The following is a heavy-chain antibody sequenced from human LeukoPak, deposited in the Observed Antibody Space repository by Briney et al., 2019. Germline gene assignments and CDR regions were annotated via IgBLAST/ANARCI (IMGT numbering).Heavy chain of an antibody. D-gene: IGHD5-12*01. J-gene: IGHJ6*02. V-gene: IGHV1-69*04. CDR2: FIPIIGIA. CDR3: ARDRTDSGYDYYYYYGMDV. CDR1: GGTFSSYT. Sequence: SVKVSCKASGGTFSSYTISWVRQAPGQGLEWMGSFIPIIGIANYAQKFQGRVTITVDKSTSTAYMELSSLRSEDTAVYYCARDRTDSGYDYYYYYGMDVWGQGTTVTVSS.